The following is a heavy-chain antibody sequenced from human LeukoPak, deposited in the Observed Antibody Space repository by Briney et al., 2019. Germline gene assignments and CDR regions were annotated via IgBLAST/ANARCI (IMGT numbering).Heavy chain of an antibody. CDR2: ISYDGSNK. Sequence: GESLRLSCAASGFIFSSYAMHWVRQAPGKGLEWVAVISYDGSNKYYADSVKGRFTISRDNSKNTLYPQMNSLRPEDTAVYYCARDPYGSGSYCPGDYWGQGTLVTVSS. D-gene: IGHD3-10*01. J-gene: IGHJ4*02. CDR1: GFIFSSYA. CDR3: ARDPYGSGSYCPGDY. V-gene: IGHV3-30*04.